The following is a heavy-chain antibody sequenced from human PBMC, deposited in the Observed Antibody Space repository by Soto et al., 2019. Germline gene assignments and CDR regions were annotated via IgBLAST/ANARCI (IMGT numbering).Heavy chain of an antibody. Sequence: QLQLQESGPGLVKPSETLSLTCTVSGGSISSSSCYWGRIRQPPGKGLEWIGSIYYTGSTHDNPSLKSRVTISVDASKNQFSLKLSSVTAADTALYYCARHAEAVVPQDGRFDYWGQGTLVTVSS. J-gene: IGHJ4*02. D-gene: IGHD2-2*01. V-gene: IGHV4-39*01. CDR2: IYYTGST. CDR1: GGSISSSSCY. CDR3: ARHAEAVVPQDGRFDY.